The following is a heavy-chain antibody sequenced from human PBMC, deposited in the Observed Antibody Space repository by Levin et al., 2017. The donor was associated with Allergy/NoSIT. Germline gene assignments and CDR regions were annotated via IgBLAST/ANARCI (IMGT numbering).Heavy chain of an antibody. Sequence: GGSLRLSCAASGFSFTNTWMSWVRQAPGKGLEWVGRIKIKTDGGTSDYGAPVQGRFSIARDDSINMLYLQMNSLQTEDTAVYYCTTATRVSGHWTWGQGTLVTVAS. CDR1: GFSFTNTW. CDR2: IKIKTDGGTS. V-gene: IGHV3-15*01. D-gene: IGHD6-25*01. J-gene: IGHJ5*02. CDR3: TTATRVSGHWT.